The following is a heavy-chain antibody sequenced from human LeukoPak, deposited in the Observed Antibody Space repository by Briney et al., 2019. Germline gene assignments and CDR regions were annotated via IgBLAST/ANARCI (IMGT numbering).Heavy chain of an antibody. CDR2: ISSSSSYI. CDR1: GFTCSSYS. V-gene: IGHV3-21*01. D-gene: IGHD1-26*01. CDR3: VGVATTGY. Sequence: PGGSLRLXCAASGFTCSSYSMNWVRQAPGKGLEWVSSISSSSSYIYYADSVKGRFTISRDNAKNSLYLQMNSLRAEDTAVYYCVGVATTGYWGQGTLVTVSS. J-gene: IGHJ4*02.